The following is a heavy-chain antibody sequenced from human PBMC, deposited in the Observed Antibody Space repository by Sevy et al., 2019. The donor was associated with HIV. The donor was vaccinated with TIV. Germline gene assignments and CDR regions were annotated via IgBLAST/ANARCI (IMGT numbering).Heavy chain of an antibody. CDR2: IYYSGST. V-gene: IGHV4-39*01. J-gene: IGHJ4*02. CDR3: ARLTSGYYSPYFDY. Sequence: SETLSLTCTVSGGSISSSSYYWGWIRQPPGKGLEWIGSIYYSGSTYYNPSLKGRVTISVDTSKNQFSLKLSSVTAADTAVYYCARLTSGYYSPYFDYWGQGTLVTVSS. D-gene: IGHD3-3*01. CDR1: GGSISSSSYY.